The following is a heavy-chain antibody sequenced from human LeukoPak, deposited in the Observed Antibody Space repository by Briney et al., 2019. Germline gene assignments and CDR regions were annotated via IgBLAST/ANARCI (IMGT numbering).Heavy chain of an antibody. CDR1: GGSFSGYY. J-gene: IGHJ4*02. Sequence: KTSETLSLTCAVYGGSFSGYYWSWIRQPPGKGLEWIGEINHSGNTNYNPSLKSRVTISVDTSKNQFSLRLSSVTAADTAVYYRARAGYCSGGSCTLDYWGQGTLVTVSS. V-gene: IGHV4-34*01. CDR2: INHSGNT. CDR3: ARAGYCSGGSCTLDY. D-gene: IGHD2-15*01.